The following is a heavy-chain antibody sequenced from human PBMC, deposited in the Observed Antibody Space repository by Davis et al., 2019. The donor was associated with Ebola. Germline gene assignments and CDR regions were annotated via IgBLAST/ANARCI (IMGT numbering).Heavy chain of an antibody. Sequence: ASVKVSCKASGYTFTSYAMHWVRQAPGQRLEWMGWMHPNSPNTGYAQKFQGRVTMTRNTSIRTAYMELSGLRSEDTAVYYCARTAVTGIGFDSWGQGTLVTVSS. V-gene: IGHV1-8*02. CDR2: MHPNSPNT. CDR3: ARTAVTGIGFDS. J-gene: IGHJ5*01. D-gene: IGHD6-19*01. CDR1: GYTFTSYA.